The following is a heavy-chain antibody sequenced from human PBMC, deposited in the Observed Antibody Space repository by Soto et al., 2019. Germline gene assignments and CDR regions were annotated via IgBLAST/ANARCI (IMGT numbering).Heavy chain of an antibody. CDR3: ARAPGYYYDSSGYQNWFDP. D-gene: IGHD3-22*01. J-gene: IGHJ5*02. CDR2: IWYDGSNK. Sequence: PGGSLRLSCAASGFTFSSYGMHWVRQAPGKGLEWVAVIWYDGSNKYYADSVKGRFTISRDNSKNTLYLQMNSLRAEDTAVYYCARAPGYYYDSSGYQNWFDPWGQGTLVTVSS. CDR1: GFTFSSYG. V-gene: IGHV3-33*01.